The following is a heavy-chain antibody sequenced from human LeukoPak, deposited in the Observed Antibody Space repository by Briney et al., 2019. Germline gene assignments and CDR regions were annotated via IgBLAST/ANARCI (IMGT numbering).Heavy chain of an antibody. V-gene: IGHV3-74*01. D-gene: IGHD3-22*01. CDR2: INSDGSWT. Sequence: GGSLRLSCAASGNYWMHWVRQAPGKGLVWVSHINSDGSWTSYADSVKGRFTISKDNAKNTVYLQMNSLRAEDTAVYYCVSSYETYWGRGTPVTVSS. CDR3: VSSYETY. J-gene: IGHJ4*02. CDR1: GNYW.